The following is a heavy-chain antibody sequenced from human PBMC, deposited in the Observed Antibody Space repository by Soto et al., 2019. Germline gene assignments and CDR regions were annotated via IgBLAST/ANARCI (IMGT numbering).Heavy chain of an antibody. CDR1: GFTFSSYG. CDR2: ISYDGSNK. Sequence: PGGSLRLSCAASGFTFSSYGMHWVRQAPGKGLEWVAVISYDGSNKYYADSVKGRFTISRDNSKNTLYLQMNSLRAEDTAVYYCAKDLGGIAVAGTAYFDPWGQGTLVTVSS. D-gene: IGHD6-19*01. J-gene: IGHJ5*02. V-gene: IGHV3-30*18. CDR3: AKDLGGIAVAGTAYFDP.